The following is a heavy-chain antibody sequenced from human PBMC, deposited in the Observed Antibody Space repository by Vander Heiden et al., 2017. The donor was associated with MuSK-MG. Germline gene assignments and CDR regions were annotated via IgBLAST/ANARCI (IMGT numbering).Heavy chain of an antibody. CDR2: MNPNGGNT. D-gene: IGHD2-2*02. Sequence: QVQLVQSGAEVKKPGPSVKVSCKASGYTFTSYDINWVRQATGRGLGWMGWMNPNGGNTGYAQKSQGRVTMTRNTSISTAYRELSSLRSEDTAGYYCARGFRDCSSTSCYKDYYYGMDVWGQGTTGTVSS. CDR1: GYTFTSYD. V-gene: IGHV1-8*01. CDR3: ARGFRDCSSTSCYKDYYYGMDV. J-gene: IGHJ6*02.